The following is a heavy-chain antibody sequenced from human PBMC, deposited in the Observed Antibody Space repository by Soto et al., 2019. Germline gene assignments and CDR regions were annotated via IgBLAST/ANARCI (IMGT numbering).Heavy chain of an antibody. CDR2: ISYDGSNK. CDR1: GFTFSSYG. J-gene: IGHJ4*02. V-gene: IGHV3-30*18. Sequence: QVQLVESGGGVVQPGRSLRLSCAASGFTFSSYGMHWVRQAPGKGLEWVAVISYDGSNKYYADSVKGRFTISRDNSKITVYLQMNSLRAEDTAVYYCAKLDYRYGYFYWGQGTLVTVSS. CDR3: AKLDYRYGYFY. D-gene: IGHD5-18*01.